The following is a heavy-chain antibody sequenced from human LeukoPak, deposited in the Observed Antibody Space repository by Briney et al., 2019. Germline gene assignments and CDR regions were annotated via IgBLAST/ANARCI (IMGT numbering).Heavy chain of an antibody. CDR1: GGTFSSYA. CDR2: IIPIFGTA. Sequence: SVKVSCKASGGTFSSYAISWVRRAPGQGLEWMGGIIPIFGTANYAQKFQGRVTITTDESTSTAYMELSSLRSEDTAVYYCAREGGGLTGSYFDYWGQGTLVTVSS. V-gene: IGHV1-69*05. D-gene: IGHD3-16*01. CDR3: AREGGGLTGSYFDY. J-gene: IGHJ4*02.